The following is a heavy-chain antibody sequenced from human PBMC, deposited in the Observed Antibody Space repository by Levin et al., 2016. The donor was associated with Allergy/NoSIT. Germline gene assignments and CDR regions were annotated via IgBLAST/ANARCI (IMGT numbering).Heavy chain of an antibody. Sequence: ASVKVSCKGSGYTFKNYGISWVRQAPGQGLQWMGWISVYNGNTKYAQNFQGRVTMTTDTSTSTASMELRSLRSDDTAIYYCARVDSSGWSAFQHWGQGTLITVSS. CDR2: ISVYNGNT. J-gene: IGHJ1*01. V-gene: IGHV1-18*01. CDR1: GYTFKNYG. CDR3: ARVDSSGWSAFQH. D-gene: IGHD6-19*01.